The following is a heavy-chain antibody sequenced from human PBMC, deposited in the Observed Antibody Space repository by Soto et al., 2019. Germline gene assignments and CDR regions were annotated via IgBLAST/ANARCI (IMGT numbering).Heavy chain of an antibody. Sequence: ASVKVSCKAPGYTFTSYDINWVRQATGQGLEWMGWMNPNSGNTGYAQKFQGRVTMTRNTSISTAYMELSSLRSEDTAVYYCARGPRYYDILTGYYNNWFDPWGQGTLVTVSS. D-gene: IGHD3-9*01. CDR1: GYTFTSYD. V-gene: IGHV1-8*01. CDR3: ARGPRYYDILTGYYNNWFDP. CDR2: MNPNSGNT. J-gene: IGHJ5*02.